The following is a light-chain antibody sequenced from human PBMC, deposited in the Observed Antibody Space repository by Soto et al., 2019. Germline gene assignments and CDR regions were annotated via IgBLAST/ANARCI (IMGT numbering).Light chain of an antibody. V-gene: IGKV1-5*01. CDR3: QQYHCYSRT. J-gene: IGKJ1*01. CDR1: QSISDS. CDR2: DVS. Sequence: DIQMTQSPSTLSASVGDRVTITCRASQSISDSLAWYQQKPGKAPDLLISDVSSLERGLASRFSGSGSGTEFTLTISSMQPDDFATYYCQQYHCYSRTFGQGTKVEI.